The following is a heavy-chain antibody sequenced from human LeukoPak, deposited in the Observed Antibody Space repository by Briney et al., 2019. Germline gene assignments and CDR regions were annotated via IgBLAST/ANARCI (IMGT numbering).Heavy chain of an antibody. V-gene: IGHV3-30*02. Sequence: GGSLRLSCAASGFTFSSYGMHWVRQAPGKGLEWVAFIRYDGSNKYYADSVKGRFTISRDNSKNTLYLQMNSLRAEDTAVYYCAKDPRSSHYYDSSGYPYYFDYWGQGTLVTVSS. CDR1: GFTFSSYG. CDR2: IRYDGSNK. D-gene: IGHD3-22*01. CDR3: AKDPRSSHYYDSSGYPYYFDY. J-gene: IGHJ4*02.